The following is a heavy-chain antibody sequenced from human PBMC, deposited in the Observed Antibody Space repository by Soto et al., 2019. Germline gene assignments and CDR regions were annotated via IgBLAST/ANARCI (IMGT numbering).Heavy chain of an antibody. CDR2: VFYNGNT. CDR3: AKHPYNPLVRPFWHFEL. CDR1: GDSIGKSKYY. V-gene: IGHV4-39*01. Sequence: SETLSLTCTVSGDSIGKSKYYWGWIRQPPGKGLEWIRSVFYNGNTYHNPSLKSRVTMSVDTSNNQFSLRMSSVTAADTSVYYCAKHPYNPLVRPFWHFELWGRGTLVSASS. J-gene: IGHJ2*01. D-gene: IGHD3-22*01.